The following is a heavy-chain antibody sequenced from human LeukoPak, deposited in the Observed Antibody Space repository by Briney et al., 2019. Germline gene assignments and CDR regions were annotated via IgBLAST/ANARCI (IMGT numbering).Heavy chain of an antibody. CDR1: GFTFSSSA. V-gene: IGHV3-23*01. CDR2: ISGSGSGGST. J-gene: IGHJ4*02. Sequence: GGSLRLSCAASGFTFSSSAMSWVRQAPGKGLEWVSSISGSGSGGSTYYADSVKGRFTIYRDNSKNTLYLQMNSLRAEDTVVYYCAKSGYNRFDYWGQGTLVTVSS. CDR3: AKSGYNRFDY. D-gene: IGHD5-24*01.